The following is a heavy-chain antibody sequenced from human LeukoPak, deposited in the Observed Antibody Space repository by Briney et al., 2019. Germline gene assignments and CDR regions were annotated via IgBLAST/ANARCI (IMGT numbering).Heavy chain of an antibody. CDR1: GFTFSNAW. Sequence: GGSLRLSCAASGFTFSNAWMSWVRQAPGKGLEWVGRIKSKTDGGTTDYAAPVKGRFTISRDDSKNTLYLQMNSLKTEDTAVYYCTTDQGSSWYRFDYWGQGTLVTVSS. D-gene: IGHD6-13*01. CDR2: IKSKTDGGTT. J-gene: IGHJ4*02. CDR3: TTDQGSSWYRFDY. V-gene: IGHV3-15*01.